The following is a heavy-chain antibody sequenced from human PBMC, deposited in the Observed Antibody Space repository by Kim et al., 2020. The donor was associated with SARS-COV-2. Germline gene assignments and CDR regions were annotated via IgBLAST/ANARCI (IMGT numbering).Heavy chain of an antibody. J-gene: IGHJ4*02. Sequence: GGSLRLSCAASGFTFSSYGMHWVRQAPGKGLEWVAVISYDGSNKYYADSVKGRFTISRDNSKNTLYLQMNSLRAEDTAVYYCASDIEKPPGYGSGSTDYWGQGTLVTVSS. V-gene: IGHV3-33*05. CDR2: ISYDGSNK. CDR1: GFTFSSYG. CDR3: ASDIEKPPGYGSGSTDY. D-gene: IGHD3-10*01.